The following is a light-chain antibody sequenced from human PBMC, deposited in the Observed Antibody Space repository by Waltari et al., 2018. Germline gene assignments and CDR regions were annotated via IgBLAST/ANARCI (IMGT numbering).Light chain of an antibody. CDR3: ETWDSNTRV. CDR1: SGHRSYI. CDR2: LEGSGSY. Sequence: QPVLTQSSSASASLGSSVKLTCTLSSGHRSYIIAWHQQQPGKAPRYLMKLEGSGSYNKGSGVPDRFSGSSSGADRYLTISNLQSEDEADYFCETWDSNTRVFGGGTKLTVL. V-gene: IGLV4-60*03. J-gene: IGLJ3*02.